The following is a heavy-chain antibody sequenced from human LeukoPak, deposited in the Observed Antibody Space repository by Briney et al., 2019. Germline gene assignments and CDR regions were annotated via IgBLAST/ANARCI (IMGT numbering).Heavy chain of an antibody. CDR1: GGSISGYY. CDR2: IYTSGST. D-gene: IGHD6-6*01. CDR3: ARRTDSGYSSSSSAFDV. Sequence: PSETLSLTCNVSGGSISGYYWSWIRQPAGKGLEWIGRIYTSGSTKYNPSLKSRVTMYVDTSKSQFSLKLTSVTAAVTAVYYCARRTDSGYSSSSSAFDVWGQGTMVTVSS. J-gene: IGHJ3*01. V-gene: IGHV4-4*07.